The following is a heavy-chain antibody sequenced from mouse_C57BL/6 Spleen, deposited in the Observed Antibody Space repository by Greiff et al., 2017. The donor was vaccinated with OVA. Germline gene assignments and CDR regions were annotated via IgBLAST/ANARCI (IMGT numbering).Heavy chain of an antibody. D-gene: IGHD2-4*01. CDR3: ASFGDYDD. CDR1: GYTFTSYW. Sequence: QVQLQQSGAELVKPGASVKLSCKASGYTFTSYWMHWVKQRPGRGLEWIGRIDPKSGGTKYNEKFKSKATLTVDKPSSTAYVQRSSLTSEDSAVYCCASFGDYDDWGQGTTRTVSS. V-gene: IGHV1-72*01. J-gene: IGHJ2*01. CDR2: IDPKSGGT.